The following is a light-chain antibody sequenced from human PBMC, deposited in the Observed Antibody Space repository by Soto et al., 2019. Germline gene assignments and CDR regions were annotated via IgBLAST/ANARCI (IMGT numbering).Light chain of an antibody. V-gene: IGLV3-21*04. Sequence: SYELTQPHSVSVAPGKTARITCGGNNIGSKSVHWYQQKPRQAPVLVIYYDSDRPSGIPERFCGSNSGNTVTLTISRVEAGDGADYYCHVWDSSGGGVVFGGGTKLTVL. CDR1: NIGSKS. CDR3: HVWDSSGGGVV. CDR2: YDS. J-gene: IGLJ2*01.